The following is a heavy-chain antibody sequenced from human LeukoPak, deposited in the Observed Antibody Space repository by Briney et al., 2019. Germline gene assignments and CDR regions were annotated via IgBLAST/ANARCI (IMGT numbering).Heavy chain of an antibody. D-gene: IGHD5-12*01. CDR1: GYSISSGYY. J-gene: IGHJ4*02. CDR2: IYHSGST. CDR3: AKARTWDIVATILSPFDY. Sequence: SETLSLTCTVSGYSISSGYYWGWIRQPPGKGLEWVGSIYHSGSTYYNPSLKSRVTISVDTSKNQFSLKPSSVTAADTAVYYCAKARTWDIVATILSPFDYWGQGTLVTVSS. V-gene: IGHV4-38-2*02.